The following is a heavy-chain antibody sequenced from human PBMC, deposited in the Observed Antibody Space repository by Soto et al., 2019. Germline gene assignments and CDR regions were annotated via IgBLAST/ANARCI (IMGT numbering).Heavy chain of an antibody. CDR2: TWYDGSNK. D-gene: IGHD3-22*01. J-gene: IGHJ4*02. Sequence: PGGSPRLSCAASGFTFSSYGMHWVRQAPGKGLEWVIVTWYDGSNKYYADSVKGRFSISRDNSKNTLYLQMNSLRAEDTAVYYCARDGGYYDSSGFFDYWGQGTLVTLSS. CDR3: ARDGGYYDSSGFFDY. V-gene: IGHV3-33*01. CDR1: GFTFSSYG.